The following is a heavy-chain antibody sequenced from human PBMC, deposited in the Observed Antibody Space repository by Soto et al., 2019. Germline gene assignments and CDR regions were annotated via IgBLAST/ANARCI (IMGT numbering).Heavy chain of an antibody. Sequence: ASVKVSCKVSGYTLTDLSMHWVRQAPGKGLEWMGGFDPEDGETIYAQKFQGRVTMTEDTFTDTAYMELSSLRSEDTAVYYCAAVPIQLGPYDAFDIWGQGTMVTVSS. V-gene: IGHV1-24*01. CDR2: FDPEDGET. D-gene: IGHD5-18*01. CDR1: GYTLTDLS. CDR3: AAVPIQLGPYDAFDI. J-gene: IGHJ3*02.